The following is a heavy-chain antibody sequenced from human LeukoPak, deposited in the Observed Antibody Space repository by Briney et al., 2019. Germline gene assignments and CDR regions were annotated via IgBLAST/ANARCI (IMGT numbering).Heavy chain of an antibody. V-gene: IGHV1-18*01. Sequence: ASVKVSCKASGYTFTSYGISWVRQAPGQGLEWMGWISAYNGNTNYAQKLQGRVTMTTDTSTSTAYMELRSLRSDDTAVYYCARDPSILGSMIPSYYAMDVWGQGTTVTVSS. D-gene: IGHD1-26*01. J-gene: IGHJ6*02. CDR3: ARDPSILGSMIPSYYAMDV. CDR1: GYTFTSYG. CDR2: ISAYNGNT.